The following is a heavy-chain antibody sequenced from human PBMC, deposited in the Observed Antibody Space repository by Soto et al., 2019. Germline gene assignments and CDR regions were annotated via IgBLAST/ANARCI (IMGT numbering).Heavy chain of an antibody. J-gene: IGHJ5*02. CDR2: ISSSGSTI. Sequence: GGSLRLSCEASGFIFSRYAVNWVRQAPGQGLEWVSYISSSGSTIYYADSVKGRFTISRDNAKNSLYLQMNSLRAEDTAVYYCACLGGDCYLNWFEPWGQGTLVTVSS. CDR3: ACLGGDCYLNWFEP. D-gene: IGHD2-21*02. CDR1: GFIFSRYA. V-gene: IGHV3-48*03.